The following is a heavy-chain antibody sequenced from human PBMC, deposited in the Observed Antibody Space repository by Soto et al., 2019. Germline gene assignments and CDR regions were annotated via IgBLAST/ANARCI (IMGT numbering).Heavy chain of an antibody. CDR1: GFTFGTYT. J-gene: IGHJ4*02. D-gene: IGHD3-9*01. CDR3: TKDRHPDGIWTFDF. CDR2: LGGGGDT. V-gene: IGHV3-23*01. Sequence: GSLRLSCAASGFTFGTYTMNWVRQAPGKGLEWVSALGGGGDTHYAESVKDRFTISRDYSKNILLLQMNSLRDEDSAIYYCTKDRHPDGIWTFDFWGKGTLVTVSS.